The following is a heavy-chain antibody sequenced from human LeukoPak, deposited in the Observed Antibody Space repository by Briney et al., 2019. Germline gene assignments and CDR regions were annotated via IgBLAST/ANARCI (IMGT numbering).Heavy chain of an antibody. V-gene: IGHV3-9*01. Sequence: PGGSLRLSCEASGFTFNNYAMHWVRQAPGKGLEWVSGISWDRGTTGYGDSVKGRFTISRDNAKNSLYLQMNSLRAEDTALYYCARALDVWGSYRYDPEYYFDYWGQGTLVTVSS. CDR3: ARALDVWGSYRYDPEYYFDY. CDR1: GFTFNNYA. D-gene: IGHD3-16*02. CDR2: ISWDRGTT. J-gene: IGHJ4*02.